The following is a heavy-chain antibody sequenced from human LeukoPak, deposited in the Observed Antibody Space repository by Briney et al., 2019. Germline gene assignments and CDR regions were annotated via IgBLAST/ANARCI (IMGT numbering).Heavy chain of an antibody. D-gene: IGHD2-2*01. CDR3: AKGGSTAWTAVDY. CDR1: GFNFANHA. J-gene: IGHJ4*02. CDR2: ISGGGDIT. V-gene: IGHV3-23*01. Sequence: PGGSLRLSCAASGFNFANHAMSWVRQTPGKGLEWVSAISGGGDITYYADSVRGRFTISRDNSGSTVHLQMNSLRADDTAIYFCAKGGSTAWTAVDYWGQGTLVTVSS.